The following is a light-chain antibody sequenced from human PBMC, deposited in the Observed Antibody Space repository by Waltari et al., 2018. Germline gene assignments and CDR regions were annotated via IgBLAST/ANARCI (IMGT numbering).Light chain of an antibody. V-gene: IGKV1-9*01. CDR1: QDISSY. J-gene: IGKJ1*01. CDR3: QHLHSYPWT. Sequence: IQLTQSPSFLSASVRDRVTITCRASQDISSYLAWYQQKPGKAPKLLIYAASSLQSGVPPRFSGSGSGSEFTLTISSLQPEDIATYYCQHLHSYPWTFGQGTRVEIK. CDR2: AAS.